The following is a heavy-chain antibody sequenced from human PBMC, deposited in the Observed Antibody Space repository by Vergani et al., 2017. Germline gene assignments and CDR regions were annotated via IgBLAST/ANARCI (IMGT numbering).Heavy chain of an antibody. V-gene: IGHV3-23*01. D-gene: IGHD6-19*01. Sequence: EVQLLESGGGLVQPGGSLRLTCAASEFTFSNYAMNWVRQAPGKGLEWVSGISGSGVSAYYTDSVKGRFTISRDNSKNTLYLQMNSLRAEDTAVYYCAKDGKSAQWLVRYYFDYWGQGTLVTVSS. J-gene: IGHJ4*02. CDR1: EFTFSNYA. CDR2: ISGSGVSA. CDR3: AKDGKSAQWLVRYYFDY.